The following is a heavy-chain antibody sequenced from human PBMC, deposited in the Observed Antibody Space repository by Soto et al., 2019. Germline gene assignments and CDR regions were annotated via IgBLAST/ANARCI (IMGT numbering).Heavy chain of an antibody. CDR3: ARDSAPGIAVADPPG. D-gene: IGHD6-19*01. V-gene: IGHV1-69*04. CDR2: IIPILGIA. Sequence: GASVKVSCKASGGTFSSYTISWVRQAPGQGLEWMGRIIPILGIANYAQKFQGRVTITADKSTSTAYMELSSLRSEDTAVYYCARDSAPGIAVADPPGWGQGTLVTVSS. J-gene: IGHJ4*02. CDR1: GGTFSSYT.